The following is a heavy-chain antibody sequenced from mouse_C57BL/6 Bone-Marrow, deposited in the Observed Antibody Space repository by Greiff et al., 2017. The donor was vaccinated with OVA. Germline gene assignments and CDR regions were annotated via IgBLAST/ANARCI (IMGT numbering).Heavy chain of an antibody. CDR1: GYTFTEYT. V-gene: IGHV1-62-2*01. Sequence: VQLQQSGAELVKPGASVKLSCKASGYTFTEYTIHWVKQRSGQGLEWIGWFYPGSGSIKYNEKFKDKATLTADKSSSTVYMELSRLTSEDSAVYFCARHEDRVLRRGPPWFAYWGQGTLVTVSA. D-gene: IGHD1-1*01. J-gene: IGHJ3*01. CDR3: ARHEDRVLRRGPPWFAY. CDR2: FYPGSGSI.